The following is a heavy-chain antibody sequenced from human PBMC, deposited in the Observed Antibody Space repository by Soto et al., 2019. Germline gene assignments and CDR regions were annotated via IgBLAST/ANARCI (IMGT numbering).Heavy chain of an antibody. D-gene: IGHD6-19*01. Sequence: SETLSLTCTVSGDSISSGSYWGWIRQPPGEGPEWIASTYHGGTTFYNPSLKSRISISVDTSKNQFSLRLTSVTAADTATYYCARVHVMVVAGSTFDYWGPGTLVTVSS. CDR2: TYHGGTT. CDR3: ARVHVMVVAGSTFDY. V-gene: IGHV4-38-2*02. CDR1: GDSISSGSY. J-gene: IGHJ4*03.